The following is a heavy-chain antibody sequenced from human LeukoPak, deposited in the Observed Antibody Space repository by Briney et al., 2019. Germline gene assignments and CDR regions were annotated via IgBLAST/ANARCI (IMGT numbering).Heavy chain of an antibody. Sequence: GGSLRLSCGVSGFTFGTSWMNWVRQAPGKGLEWVASMDGDGGHIYHAGPVKGRFTISRDNAKNSLYLQLNSLRAEDTAVCYCARDRGYSAFDFWGQGTLVTVSS. CDR2: MDGDGGHI. D-gene: IGHD5-18*01. CDR3: ARDRGYSAFDF. V-gene: IGHV3-7*01. CDR1: GFTFGTSW. J-gene: IGHJ4*02.